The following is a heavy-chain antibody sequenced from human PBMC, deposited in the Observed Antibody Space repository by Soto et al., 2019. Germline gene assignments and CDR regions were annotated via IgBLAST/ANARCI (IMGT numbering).Heavy chain of an antibody. D-gene: IGHD5-18*01. CDR2: IHGDGGKI. J-gene: IGHJ4*02. CDR3: ARDFYGGYTYGPGDY. Sequence: GSLRLSCAASGFMFSAYWMSWVRQAPGKGLEWVANIHGDGGKIYYVDSVKGRFTISRDNAKRSLYLQMNSVRAEDTAVYYCARDFYGGYTYGPGDYWGQGALVTVSS. CDR1: GFMFSAYW. V-gene: IGHV3-7*01.